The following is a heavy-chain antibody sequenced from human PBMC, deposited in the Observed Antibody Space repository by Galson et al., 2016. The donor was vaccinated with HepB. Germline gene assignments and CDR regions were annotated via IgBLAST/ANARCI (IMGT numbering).Heavy chain of an antibody. J-gene: IGHJ6*02. Sequence: SETLSLTCTVSGGSISNYFWSWIRQPPGKGLEWIGYIYYSGSTNYNPSLKSRVTISVDTSKSQFSLKLSSVTAADTAVYYCASGWAGVPVDYFPIDAWGPGTTVTVSS. CDR3: ASGWAGVPVDYFPIDA. D-gene: IGHD2-2*01. V-gene: IGHV4-59*01. CDR1: GGSISNYF. CDR2: IYYSGST.